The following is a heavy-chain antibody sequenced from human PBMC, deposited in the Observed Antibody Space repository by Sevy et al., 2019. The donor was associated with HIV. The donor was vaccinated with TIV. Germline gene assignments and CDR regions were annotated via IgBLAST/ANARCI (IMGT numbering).Heavy chain of an antibody. Sequence: GGSLRLSCAASGFTVSSSYMTWVRQPPGKGLEWVSGISGSGDNTYYADSVKGRFTISRDNSKNTLYLQMNGLRAEDTAVYYCAKGITMMLLVLDAIDIWGQGTMVTVSS. D-gene: IGHD3-22*01. CDR3: AKGITMMLLVLDAIDI. CDR2: ISGSGDNT. V-gene: IGHV3-23*01. J-gene: IGHJ3*02. CDR1: GFTVSSSY.